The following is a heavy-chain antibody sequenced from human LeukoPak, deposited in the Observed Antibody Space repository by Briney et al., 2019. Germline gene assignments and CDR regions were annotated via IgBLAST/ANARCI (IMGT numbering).Heavy chain of an antibody. CDR3: ARSPPRNWNYFRHAMDL. V-gene: IGHV4-61*01. D-gene: IGHD1-7*01. J-gene: IGHJ6*02. Sequence: SETLSLTCTVSGGSISGTYYWSWIRQPPGKGLEWIGYIYYTGITKYNPSLKSRVTISVDTSKTQFSLNVRSVTAADTGVYYCARSPPRNWNYFRHAMDLWGQGTTVTVSS. CDR2: IYYTGIT. CDR1: GGSISGTYY.